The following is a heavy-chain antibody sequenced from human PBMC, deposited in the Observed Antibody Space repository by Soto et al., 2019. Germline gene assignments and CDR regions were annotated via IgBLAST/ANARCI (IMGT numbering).Heavy chain of an antibody. CDR2: ISHDGSKT. Sequence: GGSLRLSCAASGFTFSSYGIHWVRQAPGKGLEWVAVISHDGSKTNYADSVKGRFTISRDNSKNTLYLQMNSLRAEDTAVYYCAARPGYSSSPTYYWGQGTLVTVSS. D-gene: IGHD6-13*01. J-gene: IGHJ4*02. V-gene: IGHV3-30*03. CDR1: GFTFSSYG. CDR3: AARPGYSSSPTYY.